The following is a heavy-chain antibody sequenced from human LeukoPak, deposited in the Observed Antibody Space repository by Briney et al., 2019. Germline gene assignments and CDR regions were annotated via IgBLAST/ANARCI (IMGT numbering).Heavy chain of an antibody. D-gene: IGHD6-19*01. CDR1: GFTFSSYA. J-gene: IGHJ4*02. V-gene: IGHV3-23*01. CDR3: AKAVFGIAVAGYFDY. Sequence: PGGSLRLSCAASGFTFSSYAMSWVRQAPGKGLEWVSAISGSGGSTYYADSVKGRFTISRDNSKSTLYLQMNSLRAEDTAVYYCAKAVFGIAVAGYFDYWGQGTLVTVSS. CDR2: ISGSGGST.